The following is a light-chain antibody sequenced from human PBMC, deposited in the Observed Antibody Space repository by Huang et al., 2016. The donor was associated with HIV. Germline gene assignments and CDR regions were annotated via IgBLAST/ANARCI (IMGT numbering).Light chain of an antibody. CDR1: QGISSY. CDR3: QQLHNYPLT. CDR2: AAS. V-gene: IGKV1-9*01. Sequence: IQLTQSPSSLSASVGDRVTITCRASQGISSYLAWYQQKSGKAPKRLIYAASTLQSGVPSRFGGSGSGTDFTLTISSLQPEDFATYYCQQLHNYPLTFGGGTKVEVK. J-gene: IGKJ4*01.